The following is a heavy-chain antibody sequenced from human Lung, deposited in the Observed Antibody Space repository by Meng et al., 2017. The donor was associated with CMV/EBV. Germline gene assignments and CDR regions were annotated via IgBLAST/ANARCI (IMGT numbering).Heavy chain of an antibody. CDR3: VRGHSSGWYKLDS. J-gene: IGHJ4*02. CDR1: GFTFSTYW. CDR2: INSDGSGT. D-gene: IGHD6-19*01. V-gene: IGHV3-74*01. Sequence: GGSLRLXXAASGFTFSTYWMHWVRQVPGKGLVWVTRINSDGSGTTYADSVKGRFTISRDNAKNTLYLHMSSLRAEDTAMYYCVRGHSSGWYKLDSWGQGTLVTVSS.